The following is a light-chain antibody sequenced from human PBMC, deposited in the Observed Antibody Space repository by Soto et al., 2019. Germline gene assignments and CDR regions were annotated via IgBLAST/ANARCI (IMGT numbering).Light chain of an antibody. CDR1: QSVSNK. J-gene: IGKJ4*01. CDR2: DAS. Sequence: IVMTQSPATLSVSPGERATLSCRASQSVSNKLAWYQQKPGQAPRLLIYDASTRATGIPARFSGSGSGTEFTLTISSLQSEDFAVYYCQQHNNWPPLTFGGGTKVEI. V-gene: IGKV3-15*01. CDR3: QQHNNWPPLT.